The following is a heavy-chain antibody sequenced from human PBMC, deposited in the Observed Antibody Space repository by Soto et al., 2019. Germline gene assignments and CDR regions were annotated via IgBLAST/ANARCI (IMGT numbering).Heavy chain of an antibody. D-gene: IGHD3-3*01. CDR1: GYTFTSYY. CDR3: ARDYDFWSGYRCFDY. Sequence: ASVKVSCKASGYTFTSYYMHWVRQAPGQGLEWMGRISAYNGNTNYAQKLQGRVTMTTDTSTSTAYMELRSLRSDDAAVYYCARDYDFWSGYRCFDYWGQGTLVTVSS. J-gene: IGHJ4*02. CDR2: ISAYNGNT. V-gene: IGHV1-18*04.